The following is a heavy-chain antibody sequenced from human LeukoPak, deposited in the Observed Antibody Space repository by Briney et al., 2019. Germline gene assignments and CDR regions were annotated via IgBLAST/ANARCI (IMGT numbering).Heavy chain of an antibody. CDR3: ARGNGYSSGWGDY. CDR1: GFTFSSYG. D-gene: IGHD6-19*01. V-gene: IGHV3-33*01. CDR2: IWYDGSNK. Sequence: GRSLRFSCAASGFTFSSYGMHWVRQAPGKGLEWVAVIWYDGSNKYYADSVKGRFTISRDNSKNTLYLQMNSLRAEDTAVYYCARGNGYSSGWGDYWGQGTLVTVSS. J-gene: IGHJ4*02.